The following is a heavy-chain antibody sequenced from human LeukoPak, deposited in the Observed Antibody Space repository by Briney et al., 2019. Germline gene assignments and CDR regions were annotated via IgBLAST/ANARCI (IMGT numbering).Heavy chain of an antibody. CDR1: GFTFSSYG. V-gene: IGHV3-30*02. CDR3: AKDRIIYGSGSYTSYDY. CDR2: IRYDGSNQ. J-gene: IGHJ4*02. D-gene: IGHD3-10*01. Sequence: GGSLRLSCAASGFTFSSYGMHWVRQAPGKGLEWVAFIRYDGSNQYYADSVKGRFTISRDNSKNTLYLQMNSLRAEDTAVYYCAKDRIIYGSGSYTSYDYWGQGTLVTVSS.